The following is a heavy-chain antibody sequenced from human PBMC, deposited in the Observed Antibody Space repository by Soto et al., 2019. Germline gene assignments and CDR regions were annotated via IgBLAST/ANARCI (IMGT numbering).Heavy chain of an antibody. V-gene: IGHV4-34*01. J-gene: IGHJ6*02. CDR2: INHSGST. Sequence: SETLSLTCAVYGGSFSGYYWSWIRQPPGKGLEWIGEINHSGSTNYNPSLKSRVTISVDTSKNQFSLKLSSVTAADTAVYYCAPCCPGGGYYGMDVWGQGTTVTVSS. CDR1: GGSFSGYY. CDR3: APCCPGGGYYGMDV.